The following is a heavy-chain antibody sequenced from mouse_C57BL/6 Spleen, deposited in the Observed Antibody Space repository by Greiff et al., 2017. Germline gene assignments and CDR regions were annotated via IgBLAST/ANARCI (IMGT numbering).Heavy chain of an antibody. V-gene: IGHV1-82*01. J-gene: IGHJ4*01. Sequence: VQLQQSGPELVKPGASVKISCKASGYAFSSSWMNWVKQRPGKGLEWIGRIYPGDGDTNYNGKFKGKATLTADKSSSTAYMQRSSLTSEDSAVYFCARRGVDYWGQGTSVTVSS. CDR3: ARRGVDY. CDR2: IYPGDGDT. CDR1: GYAFSSSW.